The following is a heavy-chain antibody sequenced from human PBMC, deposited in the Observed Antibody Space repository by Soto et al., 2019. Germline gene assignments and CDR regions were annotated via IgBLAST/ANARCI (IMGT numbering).Heavy chain of an antibody. V-gene: IGHV2-5*01. CDR2: IYWNDEK. Sequence: QITLKESGPPLVKPTQTLTLTCTFSGFSLSTSAVGVGWIRQPPGKALEWLAVIYWNDEKRYSPSLKSRLTITKDTSKNQVVLTMTNLDPVDTATYYCAHSGARSGGWSPSPSSFDPWGQGTVVTVSS. CDR1: GFSLSTSAVG. D-gene: IGHD6-19*01. CDR3: AHSGARSGGWSPSPSSFDP. J-gene: IGHJ5*02.